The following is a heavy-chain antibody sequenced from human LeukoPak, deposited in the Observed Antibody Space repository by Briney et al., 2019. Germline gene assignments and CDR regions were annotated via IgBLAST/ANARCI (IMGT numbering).Heavy chain of an antibody. J-gene: IGHJ4*02. CDR3: RFYTSGSDY. V-gene: IGHV3-23*01. Sequence: PGGSLILSFEVFGFTFSTSAMSWVRQAPGKGLEWVSCIRSSNDTTYYVDSVNCRFTVSRDNSKNTLYLQMNSLSVEDTAVYYCRFYTSGSDYWGQGTLVTVSS. CDR1: GFTFSTSA. D-gene: IGHD3-22*01. CDR2: IRSSNDTT.